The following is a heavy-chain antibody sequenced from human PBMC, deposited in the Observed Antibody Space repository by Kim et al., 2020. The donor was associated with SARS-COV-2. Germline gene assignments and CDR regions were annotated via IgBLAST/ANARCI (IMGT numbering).Heavy chain of an antibody. CDR2: IRFDVTNE. CDR3: TNVDY. J-gene: IGHJ4*02. CDR1: GFSFSSDD. Sequence: GGSLRLSCAASGFSFSSDDMHWVRQAPGKGLEWVAVIRFDVTNEYYADSVKGRFTISRDNSKKTLFLQMNSLRAEDTAVYYCTNVDYWGQGTLVTVSS. V-gene: IGHV3-33*06.